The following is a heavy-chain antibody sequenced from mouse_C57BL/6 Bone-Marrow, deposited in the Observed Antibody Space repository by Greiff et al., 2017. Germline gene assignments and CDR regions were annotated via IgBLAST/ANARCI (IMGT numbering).Heavy chain of an antibody. D-gene: IGHD1-1*01. CDR3: TTALYYGSSWFAY. J-gene: IGHJ3*01. CDR1: GFNITDDY. V-gene: IGHV14-4*01. CDR2: IDPENGDT. Sequence: EVQLMESGAELVRPGASVKLSCTASGFNITDDYMHWVKQRPEQGLEWIGWIDPENGDTEYAPKFQGKATLTADTSSNTAYLQLSSLTSEDTAVYYCTTALYYGSSWFAYWGQGTLVTVSA.